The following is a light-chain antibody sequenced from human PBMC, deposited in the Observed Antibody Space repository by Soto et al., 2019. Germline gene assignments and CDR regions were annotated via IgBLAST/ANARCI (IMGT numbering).Light chain of an antibody. Sequence: DIQMTQSPSTLSASVGDRVTITCRASQSISSWLAWYQQKPGKAPKLLIYKASSLESGVPSRFSGSGSGTEFTLTISSRQPDDFATYDCQQYNSYPWTFGQGTKVDIK. CDR3: QQYNSYPWT. V-gene: IGKV1-5*03. J-gene: IGKJ1*01. CDR1: QSISSW. CDR2: KAS.